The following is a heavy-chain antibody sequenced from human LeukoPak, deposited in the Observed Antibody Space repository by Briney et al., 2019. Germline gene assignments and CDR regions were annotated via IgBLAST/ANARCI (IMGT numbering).Heavy chain of an antibody. J-gene: IGHJ4*02. CDR3: ARGVWGTGTDY. CDR1: RFTFNSYW. Sequence: GGCVRLSCAASRFTFNSYWMHWVRQAPGKGRVWVTRVNNDGSSTTYTDSVKGRFTISRDNAKNTIYPQMNSLRAEDTAVYYCARGVWGTGTDYWGEGTLVTVSS. D-gene: IGHD1-1*01. CDR2: VNNDGSST. V-gene: IGHV3-74*01.